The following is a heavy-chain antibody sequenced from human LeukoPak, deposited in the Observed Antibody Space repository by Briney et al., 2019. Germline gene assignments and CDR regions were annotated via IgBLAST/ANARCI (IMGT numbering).Heavy chain of an antibody. V-gene: IGHV4-59*12. CDR3: ARGIYFDY. J-gene: IGHJ4*02. CDR2: IFYSGST. Sequence: PSETLSLTCTVSGGSISSDYCNWIRQPPGKGLEWIGYIFYSGSTNYNPSLKSRVTISVDRSKNQFSLKLSSVTAADTAVYYCARGIYFDYWGQGTLVTVSS. CDR1: GGSISSDY. D-gene: IGHD2-15*01.